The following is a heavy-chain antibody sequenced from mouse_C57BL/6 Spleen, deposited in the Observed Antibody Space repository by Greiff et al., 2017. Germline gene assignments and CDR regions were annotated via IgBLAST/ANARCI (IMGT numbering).Heavy chain of an antibody. CDR3: ARHLYYGYFDY. CDR1: GFTFSDYY. V-gene: IGHV5-12*01. Sequence: EVHLVESGGGLVQPGGSLKLSCAASGFTFSDYYMYWVRQTPEKRLEWVAYISNGGGSTYYPDTVKGRFTISRDNAKNTLYLQMSRLKSEDTAMYYCARHLYYGYFDYWGQGTTLTVSS. D-gene: IGHD1-1*01. J-gene: IGHJ2*01. CDR2: ISNGGGST.